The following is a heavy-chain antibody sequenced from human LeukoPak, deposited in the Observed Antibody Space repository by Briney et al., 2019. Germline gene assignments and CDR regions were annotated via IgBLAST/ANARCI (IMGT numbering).Heavy chain of an antibody. J-gene: IGHJ4*02. Sequence: PGGSLRLSCAASGFTFSSYSMNWVRQAPGKGLEWVSSISSSSSYIYYADSVKGRFTISRDNAKNSLYLQMNSLRAEDTAVYYCARETYLATVTTPYYFDYWGQGTLVTVSS. CDR2: ISSSSSYI. D-gene: IGHD4-17*01. CDR1: GFTFSSYS. V-gene: IGHV3-21*01. CDR3: ARETYLATVTTPYYFDY.